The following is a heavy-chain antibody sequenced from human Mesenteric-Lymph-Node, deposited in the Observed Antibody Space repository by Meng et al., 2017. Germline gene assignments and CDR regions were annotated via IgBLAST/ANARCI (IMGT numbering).Heavy chain of an antibody. CDR2: IHHSGSA. CDR1: GGSMSSGSYY. J-gene: IGHJ4*02. CDR3: ASFDHIPRRNYFDY. D-gene: IGHD2-21*01. V-gene: IGHV4-30-4*01. Sequence: QVQLKESGPGLVEPSQTLPLTCTVSGGSMSSGSYYWSWIRQPPGKGLEWIGYIHHSGSAYYNPSLKSRVSISVDTSKNQFSLNLNSMTAADTAVYYCASFDHIPRRNYFDYWGQGTLVTVSS.